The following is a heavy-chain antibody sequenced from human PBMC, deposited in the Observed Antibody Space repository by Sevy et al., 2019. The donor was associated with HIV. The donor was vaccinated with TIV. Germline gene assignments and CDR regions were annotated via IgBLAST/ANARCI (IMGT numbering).Heavy chain of an antibody. Sequence: GGSLRLSCAASGFTFSSYAMHWVRQAPGKGLEWVAVISYDGSNKYYADSVKGRFTISRDNSKNTLYLQMNSLRAEDTAVNYCARSPDFWSGYTPRTNYYGMDVWGQGTTVTVSS. CDR3: ARSPDFWSGYTPRTNYYGMDV. CDR1: GFTFSSYA. CDR2: ISYDGSNK. D-gene: IGHD3-3*01. V-gene: IGHV3-30-3*01. J-gene: IGHJ6*02.